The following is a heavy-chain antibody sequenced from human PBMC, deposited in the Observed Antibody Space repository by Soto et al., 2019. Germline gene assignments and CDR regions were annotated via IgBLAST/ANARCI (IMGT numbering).Heavy chain of an antibody. V-gene: IGHV3-33*01. Sequence: GGSLRLSCAASGFTFSSYGMHWVRQAPGKGLEWVAVIWYDGSKTYYVESVKGRFTISRDNSKNTLYLQLNSLRAEDTAVYRCARDLGSTNYYFDYWGLGTLVTVSS. CDR1: GFTFSSYG. CDR2: IWYDGSKT. CDR3: ARDLGSTNYYFDY. J-gene: IGHJ4*02. D-gene: IGHD5-12*01.